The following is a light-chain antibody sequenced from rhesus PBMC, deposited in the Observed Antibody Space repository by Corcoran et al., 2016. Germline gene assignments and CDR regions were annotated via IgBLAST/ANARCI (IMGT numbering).Light chain of an antibody. Sequence: DIQMTQSPSSLSASVGDTVTITCWASQGISSYLNWFQQKPGKAPKLLIYDASSLESGVPSRFSGSGDGTDFTLTISNRQPEDFAIYYCRQYVGYPWTFGQGTKVEIK. J-gene: IGKJ1*01. CDR3: RQYVGYPWT. CDR1: QGISSY. V-gene: IGKV1-28*02. CDR2: DAS.